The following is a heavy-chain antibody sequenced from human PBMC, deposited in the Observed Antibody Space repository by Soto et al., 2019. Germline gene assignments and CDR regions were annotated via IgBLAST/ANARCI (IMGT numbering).Heavy chain of an antibody. CDR3: AKFGVYQLNAFDI. CDR1: GFSFSSYA. J-gene: IGHJ3*02. CDR2: ISGSGGST. D-gene: IGHD2-2*01. Sequence: GGSLRLSCAASGFSFSSYAMSWVRQAPGKGLEWVSAISGSGGSTYYADSVKGRFTISRDNSKNTLYLQMNSLRAEDTAVYYCAKFGVYQLNAFDIWGQGTMVTVSS. V-gene: IGHV3-23*01.